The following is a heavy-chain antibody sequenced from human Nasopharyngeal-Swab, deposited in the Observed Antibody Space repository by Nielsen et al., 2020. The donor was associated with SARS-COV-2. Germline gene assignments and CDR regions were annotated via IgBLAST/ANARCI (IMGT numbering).Heavy chain of an antibody. J-gene: IGHJ4*02. D-gene: IGHD1-7*01. CDR2: ISGSGGST. CDR1: GFTFSSYA. V-gene: IGHV3-23*01. CDR3: AKGKGTTPFDY. Sequence: GESLKISCAASGFTFSSYAMSWVRQAPGKGLEWVSAISGSGGSTYYADSVKGRFTISRGNSKNTLYLQMNSLRAEDTAVYYCAKGKGTTPFDYWGQGTLVTVSS.